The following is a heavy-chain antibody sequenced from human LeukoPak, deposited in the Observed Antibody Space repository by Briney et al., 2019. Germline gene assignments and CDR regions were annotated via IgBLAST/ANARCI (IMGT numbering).Heavy chain of an antibody. CDR1: GIAFSSNA. D-gene: IGHD6-25*01. J-gene: IGHJ3*02. CDR2: ISSSGDVT. CDR3: ASGNSHAFDI. V-gene: IGHV3-23*01. Sequence: GGSLRLSCAASGIAFSSNAMSWVRQTPGKGLEWVSSISSSGDVTSYADSVKGRFTISRDNAKDTLYLQMNSLRAEDTAVYYCASGNSHAFDIWGQGTMVTVSS.